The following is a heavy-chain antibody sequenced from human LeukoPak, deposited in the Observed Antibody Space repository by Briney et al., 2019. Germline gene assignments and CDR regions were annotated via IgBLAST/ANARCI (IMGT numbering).Heavy chain of an antibody. J-gene: IGHJ3*02. V-gene: IGHV4-39*07. CDR2: IYYSGST. CDR1: GGSISSSSYY. Sequence: KPSETLSLTCTVSGGSISSSSYYWGWIRQPPGKGLEWIGSIYYSGSTYYNPSLKSRVTISVDTSKNQFSLKLSSVTAADTAVYYCARSGGYSGGWSDAFDIWGQGTMVTVSS. D-gene: IGHD6-19*01. CDR3: ARSGGYSGGWSDAFDI.